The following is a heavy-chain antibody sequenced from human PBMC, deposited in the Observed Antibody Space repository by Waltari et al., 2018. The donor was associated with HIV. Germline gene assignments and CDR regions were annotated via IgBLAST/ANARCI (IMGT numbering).Heavy chain of an antibody. Sequence: EVQLVESGGGLVKPGGSLRLSCAASGFTFGNAWMSWVRQAPGKGLEWVGRIKSKTDGGTTDYAAPVKGRFTISRDDSKNTLYLQMNSLKTEDTAVYYCTTDLSFRRGSRYWGQGTLVTVSS. D-gene: IGHD3-16*01. CDR2: IKSKTDGGTT. J-gene: IGHJ4*02. CDR1: GFTFGNAW. CDR3: TTDLSFRRGSRY. V-gene: IGHV3-15*01.